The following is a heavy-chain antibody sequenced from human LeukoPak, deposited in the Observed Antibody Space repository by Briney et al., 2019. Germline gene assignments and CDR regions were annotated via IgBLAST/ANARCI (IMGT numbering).Heavy chain of an antibody. V-gene: IGHV1-46*01. CDR2: INPSGSTT. CDR3: ARETSDS. J-gene: IGHJ5*01. D-gene: IGHD1-1*01. CDR1: GYTFTSHF. Sequence: ASVKVCCKASGYTFTSHFMHWVRQAPGQGLGWLGMINPSGSTTTYAQKFQGRVTMTRDTSTSTVYMELSSLRSEDTAVYYCARETSDSWGQGTLVTVSS.